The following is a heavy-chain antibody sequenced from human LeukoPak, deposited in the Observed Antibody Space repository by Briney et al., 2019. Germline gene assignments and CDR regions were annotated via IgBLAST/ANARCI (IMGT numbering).Heavy chain of an antibody. D-gene: IGHD6-19*01. CDR3: AKAKKAVAGFFDF. CDR2: IYYSGSS. Sequence: QVLLQESGPGLVKPSETLSLTCTVSGDSISSYYWSWIRQPPGKGLEWIGYIYYSGSSNYNPSLKSRVTMSVDTSKNQLSLKLSSVTAADTAVYYCAKAKKAVAGFFDFWGQGTLVTVSS. CDR1: GDSISSYY. J-gene: IGHJ4*02. V-gene: IGHV4-59*01.